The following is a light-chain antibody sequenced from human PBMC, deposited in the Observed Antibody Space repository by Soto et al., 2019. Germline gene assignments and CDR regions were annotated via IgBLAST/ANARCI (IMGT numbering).Light chain of an antibody. V-gene: IGLV2-23*02. Sequence: QSALTQPASVSGSPGQSITISFTGTSSDVGSHNLVSWYQQHPGQAPKLMIYEVRKRPLGVSARFSASKSGNTASLTISGLQAEDEADYYCCSYGGSRAVFGGGTQLTVL. CDR2: EVR. CDR1: SSDVGSHNL. CDR3: CSYGGSRAV. J-gene: IGLJ7*01.